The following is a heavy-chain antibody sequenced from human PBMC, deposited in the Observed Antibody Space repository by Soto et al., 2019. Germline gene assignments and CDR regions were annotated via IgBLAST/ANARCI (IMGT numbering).Heavy chain of an antibody. Sequence: EVQLVESGGGLVQPGGSLRLSCAASGFSFDDYAMHWVRQAPGKGLEWVSGISWNSGSIAFADSVKGRFTISRDNAKNSLYLQMNSLRAEDTALYFCAKDMSFDSIAVAEKGHFCYWGQGTLVTVSS. J-gene: IGHJ4*02. CDR2: ISWNSGSI. D-gene: IGHD6-19*01. CDR3: AKDMSFDSIAVAEKGHFCY. V-gene: IGHV3-9*01. CDR1: GFSFDDYA.